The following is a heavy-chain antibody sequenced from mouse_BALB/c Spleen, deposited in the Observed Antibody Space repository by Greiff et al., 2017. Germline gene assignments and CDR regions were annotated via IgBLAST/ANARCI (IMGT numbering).Heavy chain of an antibody. CDR1: GYAFTNYW. D-gene: IGHD2-1*01. CDR2: IYPGSGNT. CDR3: ARRGNYVGHYFDY. J-gene: IGHJ2*01. Sequence: QVQLQQSGAELVRPGTSVKISCKASGYAFTNYWLGWVKQRPGHGLEWIGDIYPGSGNTYYNEKFKGKATLTADKSSSTVYMQLSSLTSEDSAVYFCARRGNYVGHYFDYWGQGTTLTVSS. V-gene: IGHV1-63*01.